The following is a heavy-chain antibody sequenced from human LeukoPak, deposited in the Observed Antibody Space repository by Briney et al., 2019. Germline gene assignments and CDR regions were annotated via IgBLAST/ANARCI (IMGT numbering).Heavy chain of an antibody. CDR1: GYTLTGYY. J-gene: IGHJ5*02. Sequence: ASVKVSCKASGYTLTGYYMHWVRQAPGQGLEWMGWMNPNSGGTKYAQKFQGRVTTTRDTSISTACMELSRLRSDDTAMYYCARDKLGLGELSLYDQWGQGTLVTVFS. D-gene: IGHD3-16*02. V-gene: IGHV1-2*02. CDR2: MNPNSGGT. CDR3: ARDKLGLGELSLYDQ.